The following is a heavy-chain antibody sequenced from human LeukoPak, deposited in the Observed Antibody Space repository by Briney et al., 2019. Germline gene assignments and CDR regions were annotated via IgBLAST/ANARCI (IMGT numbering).Heavy chain of an antibody. Sequence: AASVKVSCKASSYTFTSYGISWVRQAPGQGLEWMGWISAYNGNTNYARKLQGRVTMTTDTSTSTAYMELRSLRSDDTAVYYCARVGRYCSSTSCFDYWGQGTLVTVSS. D-gene: IGHD2-2*01. CDR3: ARVGRYCSSTSCFDY. J-gene: IGHJ4*02. CDR2: ISAYNGNT. V-gene: IGHV1-18*01. CDR1: SYTFTSYG.